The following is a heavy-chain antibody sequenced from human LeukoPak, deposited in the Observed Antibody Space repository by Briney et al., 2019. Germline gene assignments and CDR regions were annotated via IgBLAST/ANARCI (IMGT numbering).Heavy chain of an antibody. CDR2: ISAYNGNT. CDR1: GYTFTSYG. CDR3: ARITGRAVRSNFDY. V-gene: IGHV1-18*01. D-gene: IGHD1-20*01. J-gene: IGHJ4*02. Sequence: ASVKVSCTASGYTFTSYGISWVRQAPGQGLEWMGWISAYNGNTNYAQKLQGRVTMTTDTSTSTAYMELRSLRSDDTAVYYCARITGRAVRSNFDYWGQGTLVTVSS.